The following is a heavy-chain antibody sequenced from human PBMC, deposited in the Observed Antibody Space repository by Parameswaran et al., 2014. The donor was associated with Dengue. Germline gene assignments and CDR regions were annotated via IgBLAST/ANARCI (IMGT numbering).Heavy chain of an antibody. CDR2: ISYDGSNK. D-gene: IGHD1-26*01. V-gene: IGHV3-30*18. CDR3: AKDSGLLYYYYGMDV. J-gene: IGHJ6*02. Sequence: VRQAPGKGLEWVAVISYDGSNKYYADSVKGRFTISRDNSKNTLYLQMNSLRAEDTAVYYCAKDSGLLYYYYGMDVWGQGTTVTVSS.